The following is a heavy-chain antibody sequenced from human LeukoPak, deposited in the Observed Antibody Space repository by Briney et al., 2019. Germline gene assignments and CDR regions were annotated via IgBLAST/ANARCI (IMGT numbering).Heavy chain of an antibody. CDR3: ARDLMIRGEPNYFSYYYTMDV. CDR1: GGSISSYY. Sequence: SETLSLTCTVSGGSISSYYWSWIRQPPGEGLEWIGYIYYSGSTNYNPSLKSRVSMSLDASTNQFSLRLSSVTAADTAVYYCARDLMIRGEPNYFSYYYTMDVWGQGTTVTVSS. CDR2: IYYSGST. V-gene: IGHV4-59*12. J-gene: IGHJ6*02. D-gene: IGHD3-10*01.